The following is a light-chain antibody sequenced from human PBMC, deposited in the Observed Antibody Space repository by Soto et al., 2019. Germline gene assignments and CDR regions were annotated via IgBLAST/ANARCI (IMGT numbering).Light chain of an antibody. J-gene: IGKJ1*01. Sequence: DIVMTQSPLSLPVTPGEPASISCRSSQSLLHSNGYNYLDWYLQKPGQSPQLLIYLGSSRASGVPDRFSGSGSGTDFTLEISRVEAEDVGVYYCMQALQTPWTFGQGTKVEIK. CDR2: LGS. CDR1: QSLLHSNGYNY. V-gene: IGKV2-28*01. CDR3: MQALQTPWT.